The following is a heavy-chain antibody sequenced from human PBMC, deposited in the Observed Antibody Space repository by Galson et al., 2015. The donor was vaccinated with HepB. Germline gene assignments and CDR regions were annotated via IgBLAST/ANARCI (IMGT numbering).Heavy chain of an antibody. V-gene: IGHV4-59*01. CDR3: ARQVAALVYSYGLWFDP. D-gene: IGHD5-18*01. CDR1: GISISNSY. J-gene: IGHJ5*02. Sequence: ETLSLTCTVSGISISNSYWSWIRQPPGKGLEWLGYIYSSGGTDYNPSLQSRNTIYMDTSRKQISLKLRSVTAADTAFYYCARQVAALVYSYGLWFDPWGQGTLVTVSS. CDR2: IYSSGGT.